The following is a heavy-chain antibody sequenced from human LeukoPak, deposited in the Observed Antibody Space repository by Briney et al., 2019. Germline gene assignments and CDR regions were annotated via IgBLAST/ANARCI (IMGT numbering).Heavy chain of an antibody. CDR1: GFTVSTNY. D-gene: IGHD3-9*01. V-gene: IGHV3-66*02. Sequence: GGSLRLSCAASGFTVSTNYMSWVRQAPGKGLEWASTIYSGGSTHYADSVKGRFTISRDNSKNTLYLQMNSLRPEDTAVYYCAKGGKYDILTGYPRSRLLGDYWGQGTLVTVSS. CDR3: AKGGKYDILTGYPRSRLLGDY. CDR2: IYSGGST. J-gene: IGHJ4*02.